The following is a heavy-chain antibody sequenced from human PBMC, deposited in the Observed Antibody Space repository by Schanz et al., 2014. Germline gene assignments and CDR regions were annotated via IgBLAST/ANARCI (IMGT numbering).Heavy chain of an antibody. CDR3: AKKVPAYNPFDS. CDR1: GFTFSTFA. D-gene: IGHD1-1*01. Sequence: EVQLVESGGGLVQPGGSLRLSCTASGFTFSTFAMHWVRQAPGKGLEYISAISNNGDSTYYADSVKGRFTISRDNSKNTLYLQMDSLRAEDTAVYFCAKKVPAYNPFDSWGQGTLVTVSS. J-gene: IGHJ4*02. CDR2: ISNNGDST. V-gene: IGHV3-64D*06.